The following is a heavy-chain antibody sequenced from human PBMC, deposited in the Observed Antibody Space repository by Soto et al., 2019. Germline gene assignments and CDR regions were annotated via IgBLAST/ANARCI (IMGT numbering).Heavy chain of an antibody. CDR3: ARGIVVVAATHGLYYYYGMDV. J-gene: IGHJ6*02. D-gene: IGHD2-15*01. V-gene: IGHV3-21*01. Sequence: GGSLRLSCAASGFTFTRYSMNWVRQAPGKGLEWVSSISSTTNYIYYGDSVKGRFTISRDNAKNSLYLQMNSLRAEDTAVYYCARGIVVVAATHGLYYYYGMDVWGQGTTVTVSS. CDR2: ISSTTNYI. CDR1: GFTFTRYS.